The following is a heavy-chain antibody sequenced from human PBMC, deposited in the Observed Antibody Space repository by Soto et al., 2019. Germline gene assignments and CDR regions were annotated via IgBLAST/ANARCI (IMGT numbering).Heavy chain of an antibody. CDR3: ATSGGILGTRSWFDP. CDR1: GYTFTRYY. Sequence: ASVKVSCKASGYTFTRYYMHWVRQAPGQGLEWMGIINPSVGATTYAQKFQGRVTMTRDTSTSTVYMELSSLISEDTAVYYCATSGGILGTRSWFDPWGQGTLVTVS. CDR2: INPSVGAT. D-gene: IGHD1-7*01. J-gene: IGHJ5*02. V-gene: IGHV1-46*01.